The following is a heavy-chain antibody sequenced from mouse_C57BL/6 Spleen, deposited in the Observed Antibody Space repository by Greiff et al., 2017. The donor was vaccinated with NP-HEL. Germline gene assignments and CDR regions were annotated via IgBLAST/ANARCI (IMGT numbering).Heavy chain of an antibody. D-gene: IGHD1-1*01. V-gene: IGHV1-69*01. CDR2: IDPSDSYT. Sequence: QVQLQQPGAELVMPGASVKLSCKASGYTFTSYWMHWVKQRPGQGLEWIGEIDPSDSYTNYNQKFKGKSTLTVDKSSSTAYMQLSSLTSEDSAVYYCAREKYYGSSFFLVWGTGTTVTVSS. CDR3: AREKYYGSSFFLV. CDR1: GYTFTSYW. J-gene: IGHJ1*03.